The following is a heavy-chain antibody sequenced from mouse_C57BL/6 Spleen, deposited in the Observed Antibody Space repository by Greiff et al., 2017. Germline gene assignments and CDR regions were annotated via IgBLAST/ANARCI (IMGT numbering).Heavy chain of an antibody. CDR2: IWSGGST. V-gene: IGHV2-2*01. J-gene: IGHJ3*01. Sequence: VQLQQSGPGLVQPSQSLPITCTVSGFSLTSYGVHWVRQSPGKGLEWLGVIWSGGSTDYNAAFISRLSISKDNSKSQVFFKMNSLQADDTAIYYCARDWFAYWGQGTLVTVSA. CDR3: ARDWFAY. CDR1: GFSLTSYG.